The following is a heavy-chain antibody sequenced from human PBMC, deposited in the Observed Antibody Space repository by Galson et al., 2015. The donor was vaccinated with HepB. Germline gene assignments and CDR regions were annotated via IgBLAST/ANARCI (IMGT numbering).Heavy chain of an antibody. CDR3: AKDYYYYDMGMDV. CDR2: IYSGGSA. Sequence: SLRLSCAASGFIISTYGMHWVRQAPGKGLEWVSVIYSGGSAYYADSVKGRFTISRDNSKNTLYLQMNSLRAEDTAVYYCAKDYYYYDMGMDVWGQGTTVTVSS. V-gene: IGHV3-66*01. CDR1: GFIISTYG. J-gene: IGHJ6*02.